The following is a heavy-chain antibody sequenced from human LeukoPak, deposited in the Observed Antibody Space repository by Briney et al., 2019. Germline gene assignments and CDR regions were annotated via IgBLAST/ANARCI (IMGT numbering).Heavy chain of an antibody. J-gene: IGHJ4*02. Sequence: PGRSLRLSCAASGFTFSSYGMHWVRQAPGKGLEWVAVISYDGSNKYYADSVKGRFTISRDNSKNTLYLQMNSLRAEDTAVYYCAKVHPYYDSSGYPSYYFDYWGQGTLVTVSS. CDR1: GFTFSSYG. D-gene: IGHD3-22*01. CDR2: ISYDGSNK. V-gene: IGHV3-30*18. CDR3: AKVHPYYDSSGYPSYYFDY.